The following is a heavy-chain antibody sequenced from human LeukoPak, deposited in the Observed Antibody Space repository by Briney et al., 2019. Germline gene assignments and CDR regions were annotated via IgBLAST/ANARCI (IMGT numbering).Heavy chain of an antibody. V-gene: IGHV4-59*01. CDR1: GGSISSYY. Sequence: KPSETLSLTCTVSGGSISSYYWSWIRQPPGKGLEWIGYIYYSGSTNYNPSLKSRVTISVDTSKNQFSLKLSSVTAADTAVYYCARSTYYDFWSSYLAYFDYWGQGTLVAVSS. J-gene: IGHJ4*02. CDR3: ARSTYYDFWSSYLAYFDY. D-gene: IGHD3-3*01. CDR2: IYYSGST.